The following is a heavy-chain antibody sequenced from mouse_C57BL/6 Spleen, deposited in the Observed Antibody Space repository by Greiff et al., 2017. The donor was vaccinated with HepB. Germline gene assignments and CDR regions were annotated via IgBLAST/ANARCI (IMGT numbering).Heavy chain of an antibody. Sequence: EVQGVESGEGLVKPGGSLKLSCAASGFTFSSYAMSWVRQTPEKRLEWVAYISSGGDYIYYADTVKGRFTISRDNARNTLYLQMSSLKSEDTAMYYCTRAITTVVAHWYFDVWGTGTTVTVSS. CDR2: ISSGGDYI. D-gene: IGHD1-1*01. J-gene: IGHJ1*03. V-gene: IGHV5-9-1*02. CDR1: GFTFSSYA. CDR3: TRAITTVVAHWYFDV.